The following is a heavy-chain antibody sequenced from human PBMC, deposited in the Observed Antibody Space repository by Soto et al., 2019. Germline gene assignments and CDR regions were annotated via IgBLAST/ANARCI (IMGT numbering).Heavy chain of an antibody. CDR2: IFYLGSS. CDR1: GDYIISSDFY. D-gene: IGHD3-3*02. Sequence: PSETLSLTCTVSGDYIISSDFYWGRVRQPPGKGLVWIGSIFYLGSSYYNPSLKSRVTMSVDTSRNQFSLRLRSVTAADTALYFCARHSLALRKNNWFDPWGQGIMVTVSS. J-gene: IGHJ5*02. V-gene: IGHV4-39*01. CDR3: ARHSLALRKNNWFDP.